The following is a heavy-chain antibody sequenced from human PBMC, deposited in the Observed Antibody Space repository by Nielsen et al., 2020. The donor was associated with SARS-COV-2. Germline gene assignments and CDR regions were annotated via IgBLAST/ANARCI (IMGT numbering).Heavy chain of an antibody. D-gene: IGHD3-16*01. Sequence: GESLKISCAASGFTFSSYSMNWVRQAPGKGLEWVSSISSSGSTIYYADSVKGRFTISRDNAKNSLYLQMNSLRAEDTAVYYCARDVNMITFGGVMYYFDYWGQGTLVTVSS. CDR3: ARDVNMITFGGVMYYFDY. CDR1: GFTFSSYS. CDR2: ISSSGSTI. J-gene: IGHJ4*02. V-gene: IGHV3-21*04.